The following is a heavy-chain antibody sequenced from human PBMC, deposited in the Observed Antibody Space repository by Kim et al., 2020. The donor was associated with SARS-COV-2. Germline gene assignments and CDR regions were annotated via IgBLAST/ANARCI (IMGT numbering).Heavy chain of an antibody. CDR1: GFTFDEYT. CDR3: GKGGSGPNSEYLDS. V-gene: IGHV3-43*01. Sequence: GGSLRLSCAGSGFTFDEYTMHWVRQRPGKGLEWLSLISWYETTADYADSVKGRFTISRDNNLNSIYLQMSGLRTEDTAFYYCGKGGSGPNSEYLDSWGQGTLVTVSS. J-gene: IGHJ4*02. CDR2: ISWYETTA. D-gene: IGHD3-16*01.